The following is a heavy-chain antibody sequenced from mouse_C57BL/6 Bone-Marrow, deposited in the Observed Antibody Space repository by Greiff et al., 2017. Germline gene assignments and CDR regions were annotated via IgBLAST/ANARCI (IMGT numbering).Heavy chain of an antibody. Sequence: QVQLQQPGAELVKPGASVKLSCKASGYTFTSYWMHWVKQRPGQGLEWIGMIHPNSGSTNYNEKFKSKATLTVDKSSSTAYMQLSSLTSEDSAVYYYARSYYGYDGAWFAYWGQGTLVTVSA. CDR2: IHPNSGST. CDR3: ARSYYGYDGAWFAY. V-gene: IGHV1-64*01. J-gene: IGHJ3*01. D-gene: IGHD2-9*01. CDR1: GYTFTSYW.